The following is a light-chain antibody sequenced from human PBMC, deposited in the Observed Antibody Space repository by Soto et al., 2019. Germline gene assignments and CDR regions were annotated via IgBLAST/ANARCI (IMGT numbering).Light chain of an antibody. J-gene: IGKJ4*01. CDR2: DAT. Sequence: NQLTPGPSSFRAPEKARLTIXGQASQDISSYLNWYLQKPGKTPKLLIYDATIRETDVPSRFSGSGSGTDFTFTINSLQSEDIATYYCQQYDTRPLTFGGGTKVDI. CDR3: QQYDTRPLT. CDR1: QDISSY. V-gene: IGKV1-33*01.